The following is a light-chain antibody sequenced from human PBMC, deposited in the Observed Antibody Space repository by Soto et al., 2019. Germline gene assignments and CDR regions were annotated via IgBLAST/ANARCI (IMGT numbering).Light chain of an antibody. CDR1: QSLSSN. V-gene: IGKV3-15*01. CDR2: GAS. CDR3: QQYNNWPRT. J-gene: IGKJ1*01. Sequence: EIVMTQSPATLSVSPGERATLSCRASQSLSSNLAWYQQKPGQAPRLLIYGASTRATGIPARFSGSGSGTEFPLTISRLQSEDFAVYYCQQYNNWPRTFGQGTKVEIK.